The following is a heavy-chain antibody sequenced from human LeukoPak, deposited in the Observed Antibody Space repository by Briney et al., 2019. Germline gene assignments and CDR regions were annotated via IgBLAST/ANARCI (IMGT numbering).Heavy chain of an antibody. CDR3: ASLPWELQPWYYFDY. CDR1: GFTFNNYA. D-gene: IGHD1-26*01. J-gene: IGHJ4*02. Sequence: GGSLRLSRAVSGFTFNNYAMSWVRQPPGKGLEWVSGISGRGASKYYADSVKGRFTISRDNSKNTLYLQMNSLRAEDTAVYYCASLPWELQPWYYFDYWGQGTLVTVSS. V-gene: IGHV3-23*01. CDR2: ISGRGASK.